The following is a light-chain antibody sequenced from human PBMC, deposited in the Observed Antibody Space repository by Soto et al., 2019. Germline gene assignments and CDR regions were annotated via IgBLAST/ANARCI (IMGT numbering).Light chain of an antibody. CDR2: WAS. CDR3: QQYYNTPYT. V-gene: IGKV4-1*01. CDR1: QSVLYSSNNKNY. J-gene: IGKJ2*01. Sequence: DIVMTQSPDSLAVSLGERATINCKSSQSVLYSSNNKNYLAWYQQKPGQPPKLLIYWASTRESGVPDRFSGSGSGTDFNLTISSLQAEDVAVYYCQQYYNTPYTFGQGTKLEIK.